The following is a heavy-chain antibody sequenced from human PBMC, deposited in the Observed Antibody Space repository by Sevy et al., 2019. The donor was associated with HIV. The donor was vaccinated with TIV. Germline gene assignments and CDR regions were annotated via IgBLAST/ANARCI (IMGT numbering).Heavy chain of an antibody. CDR2: IGWNSGSV. CDR3: AKDLLPYGSGSYPLDY. D-gene: IGHD3-10*01. J-gene: IGHJ4*02. V-gene: IGHV3-9*01. Sequence: SLKISCAASGFRFEDYGMHWVRRAPGKGLEWVSGIGWNSGSVGYAVSVKGRFTISRDNAKNLLYLQMNSLTSEDTALFYCAKDLLPYGSGSYPLDYWGQGTVVTVSS. CDR1: GFRFEDYG.